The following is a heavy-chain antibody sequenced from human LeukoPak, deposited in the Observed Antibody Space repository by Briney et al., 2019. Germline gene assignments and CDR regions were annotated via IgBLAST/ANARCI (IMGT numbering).Heavy chain of an antibody. J-gene: IGHJ6*03. CDR1: GFTFSNYA. CDR3: ASSYSSGWSDYYYYYMDV. V-gene: IGHV3-53*01. Sequence: GGSLRLSCAASGFTFSNYAMSWVRQAPGKGLEWVSVIYSGGSTYYADSVKGRFTISRDNSKNTLYLQMNSLRAEDTAVYYCASSYSSGWSDYYYYYMDVWGKGTTVTISS. D-gene: IGHD6-19*01. CDR2: IYSGGST.